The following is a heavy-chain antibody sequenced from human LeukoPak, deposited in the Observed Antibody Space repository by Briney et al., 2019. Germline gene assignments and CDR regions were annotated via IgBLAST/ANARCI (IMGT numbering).Heavy chain of an antibody. J-gene: IGHJ4*02. V-gene: IGHV3-15*07. CDR2: IKSKTDGGTT. CDR1: GFTFSNAW. D-gene: IGHD3-10*01. Sequence: GGSLRFSCAASGFTFSNAWMNWVRQAPGKGLEWGGRIKSKTDGGTTDYAAPVKGRFTISRDDSKNTLYLQMNSLKTEDTAVYYCTTDTLGVRGVISYDYWGQGTLVTVSS. CDR3: TTDTLGVRGVISYDY.